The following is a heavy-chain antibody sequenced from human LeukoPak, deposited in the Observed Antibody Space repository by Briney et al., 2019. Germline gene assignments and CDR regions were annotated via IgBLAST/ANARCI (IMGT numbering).Heavy chain of an antibody. CDR3: ARDGGSGWLYYYYGMDV. Sequence: GGSLRLSCAASGFTFSSYGTHWVRQAPGKGLEWVAVIWYDGSNKYYADSVKGRFTISRDNSKNTLYLQMNSLRAEDTAVYYCARDGGSGWLYYYYGMDVWGQGTTVTVSS. CDR2: IWYDGSNK. CDR1: GFTFSSYG. V-gene: IGHV3-33*01. D-gene: IGHD6-19*01. J-gene: IGHJ6*02.